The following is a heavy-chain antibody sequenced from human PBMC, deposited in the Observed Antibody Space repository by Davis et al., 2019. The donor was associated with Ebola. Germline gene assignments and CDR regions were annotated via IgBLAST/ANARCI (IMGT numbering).Heavy chain of an antibody. V-gene: IGHV3-74*01. CDR3: ARSSYQPDY. D-gene: IGHD2-2*01. CDR1: GYSLTELS. Sequence: SCKVSGYSLTELSMHWVRQAPGKGLVWVSRINPDGSFTDYADSVKGRFSISRDSTSNTLYLQMNGLRAEDTAVYYCARSSYQPDYWGQGTLVTVSS. J-gene: IGHJ4*02. CDR2: INPDGSFT.